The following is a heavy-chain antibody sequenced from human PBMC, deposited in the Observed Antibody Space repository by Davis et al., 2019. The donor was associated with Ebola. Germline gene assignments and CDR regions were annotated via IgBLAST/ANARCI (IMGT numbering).Heavy chain of an antibody. CDR3: ARCSSGSYWGGSLVFDY. CDR1: GFTFNNYG. V-gene: IGHV3-48*04. J-gene: IGHJ4*02. Sequence: PGGSLRLSCAASGFTFNNYGMSWVRQAPGKGLEWVSYISSSGSTIYYADSVKGRFTISRDNAKNSLYLQMNSLGAEDTAVFYCARCSSGSYWGGSLVFDYWGQGTLVTVSS. D-gene: IGHD3-10*01. CDR2: ISSSGSTI.